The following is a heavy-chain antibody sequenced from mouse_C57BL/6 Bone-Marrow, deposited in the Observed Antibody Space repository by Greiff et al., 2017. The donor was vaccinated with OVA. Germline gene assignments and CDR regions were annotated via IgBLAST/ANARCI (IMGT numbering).Heavy chain of an antibody. CDR1: GYTFTSYW. CDR3: ARSDGYAPYYFDY. CDR2: IDPSDSYT. J-gene: IGHJ2*01. Sequence: VKLQQPGAELVKPGASVKLSCKASGYTFTSYWMQWVKQRPGQGLEWIGEIDPSDSYTNYNQKFKGKATLTVDTSSSTAYMQLSSLTSEDSAVYYCARSDGYAPYYFDYWGQGTTLTVSS. V-gene: IGHV1-50*01. D-gene: IGHD2-2*01.